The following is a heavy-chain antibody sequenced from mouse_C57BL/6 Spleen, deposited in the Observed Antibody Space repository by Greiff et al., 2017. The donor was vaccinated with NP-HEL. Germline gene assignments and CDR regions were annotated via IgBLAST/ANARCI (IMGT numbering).Heavy chain of an antibody. J-gene: IGHJ2*01. CDR3: ARGGAYYYGSSRVDY. CDR1: GYAFSSYW. Sequence: VQLQQSGAELVKPGASVKISCKASGYAFSSYWMNWVKQRPGKGLEWIGQIYPGDGDTNYNGKFKGKATLTADKSSSTAYMQLSSLTSEDSAVYFCARGGAYYYGSSRVDYWGQGTTLTVSS. V-gene: IGHV1-80*01. D-gene: IGHD1-1*01. CDR2: IYPGDGDT.